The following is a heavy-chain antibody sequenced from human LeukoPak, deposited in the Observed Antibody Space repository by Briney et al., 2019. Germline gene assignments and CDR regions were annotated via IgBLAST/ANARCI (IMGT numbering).Heavy chain of an antibody. J-gene: IGHJ4*02. CDR2: ISGSGGSI. CDR1: GFTFSSYA. Sequence: GGSLRLSCAASGFTFSSYAMSWVRQAPGNGLEWVSAISGSGGSIYYADSVKGRFTISRDNSKNTLYLQMNSLRAEDTAVYYCAKLGSYDIFTGDYWGQGTLVTVSS. CDR3: AKLGSYDIFTGDY. V-gene: IGHV3-23*01. D-gene: IGHD3-9*01.